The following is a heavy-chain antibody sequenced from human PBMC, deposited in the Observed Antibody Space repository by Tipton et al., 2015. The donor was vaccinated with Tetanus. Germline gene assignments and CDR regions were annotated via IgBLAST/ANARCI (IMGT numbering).Heavy chain of an antibody. Sequence: LRLSCTVSGGSFSLYYWNWVRQSPGKGLEWIGEISHSGSSSYSPSLKSRVTISVDTSKNQFSLRLRSVAAADTAVYFCARLFNWGSGYFFFDLWGRGTLVTVSS. CDR2: ISHSGSS. CDR1: GGSFSLYY. D-gene: IGHD7-27*01. J-gene: IGHJ2*01. V-gene: IGHV4-34*01. CDR3: ARLFNWGSGYFFFDL.